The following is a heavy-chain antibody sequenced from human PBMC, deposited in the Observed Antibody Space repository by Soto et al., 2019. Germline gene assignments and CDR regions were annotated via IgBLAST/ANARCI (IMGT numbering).Heavy chain of an antibody. Sequence: SETLSLTCTVSGGSISSYYWSWIRQPPGKGLEWIGYIYYSGSTNYNPSLKSRVTISVDTSKNQFSLKLTSVTAADTAVYYCSRDKITGLFDYWGQGTLVTVSS. CDR1: GGSISSYY. CDR3: SRDKITGLFDY. CDR2: IYYSGST. V-gene: IGHV4-59*12. D-gene: IGHD2-8*02. J-gene: IGHJ4*02.